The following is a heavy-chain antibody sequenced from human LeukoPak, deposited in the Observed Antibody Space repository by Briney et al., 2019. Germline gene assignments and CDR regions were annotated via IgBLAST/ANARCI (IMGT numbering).Heavy chain of an antibody. Sequence: GGSLRLSCVSSGFTFSNHGMQWVRQAPGRGLEWVAVIADDGGAKFYADSVKGRFTLSRDNSKNTVSLQMDGLRLEDTAIYYCVREAAWGQWFFDHWGQGIPVTVSS. CDR3: VREAAWGQWFFDH. J-gene: IGHJ4*02. V-gene: IGHV3-30*03. D-gene: IGHD3-22*01. CDR1: GFTFSNHG. CDR2: IADDGGAK.